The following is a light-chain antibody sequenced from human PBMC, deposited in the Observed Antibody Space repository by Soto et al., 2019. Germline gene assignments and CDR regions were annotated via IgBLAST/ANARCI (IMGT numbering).Light chain of an antibody. CDR2: KAS. CDR3: QQYNSYPPLT. V-gene: IGKV1-5*03. CDR1: QSISTW. Sequence: DIQMTQSPSTLPASVGDRVTITCRANQSISTWLAWYQQKPGKAPNLLIYKASRLETGVPSRFSGSGSGTEFTLTISSLQPDDFATYYCQQYNSYPPLTFGQGTKVDIK. J-gene: IGKJ1*01.